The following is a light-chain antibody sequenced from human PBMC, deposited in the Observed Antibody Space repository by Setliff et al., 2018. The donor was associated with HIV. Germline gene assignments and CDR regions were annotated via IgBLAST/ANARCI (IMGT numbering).Light chain of an antibody. CDR3: SSYTSSSTFLV. V-gene: IGLV2-14*03. CDR2: DIN. Sequence: QPASVSGSPGQSITISCTGTSSDVGGYEFVSWYQLHPGKAPKLMIYDINKRSSGVSNRFSGSKSGDTASLTISGLQAEDEADYFCSSYTSSSTFLVFGGGTK. J-gene: IGLJ3*02. CDR1: SSDVGGYEF.